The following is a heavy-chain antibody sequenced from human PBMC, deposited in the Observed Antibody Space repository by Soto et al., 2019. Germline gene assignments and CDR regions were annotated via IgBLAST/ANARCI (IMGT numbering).Heavy chain of an antibody. D-gene: IGHD6-13*01. CDR3: ARSPTSSWYGGGAFDI. V-gene: IGHV4-4*02. Sequence: SETLSLTCAVSGGSIASNNWWTWVRQPPGKGLEWIGEISHSGTTNYKPSLRSRVTISVDKSKKQVSLRLTSVTAADTAVFYCARSPTSSWYGGGAFDIWGQGIMVTVSS. CDR1: GGSIASNNW. CDR2: ISHSGTT. J-gene: IGHJ3*02.